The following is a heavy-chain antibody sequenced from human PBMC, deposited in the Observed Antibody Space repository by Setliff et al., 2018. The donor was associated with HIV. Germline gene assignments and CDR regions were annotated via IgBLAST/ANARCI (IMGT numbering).Heavy chain of an antibody. J-gene: IGHJ6*03. V-gene: IGHV4-34*01. CDR3: ASLDGSESPYIYYYYMDV. Sequence: SETLSLTCAVYGGSFSGYYWTWIRQPPGKGLEWIGDINHSGKTNYNRSLKSRVTISLDTSKNQFSLRLTSVTAADTAVYYCASLDGSESPYIYYYYMDVWGEGTAVTVSS. CDR1: GGSFSGYY. D-gene: IGHD3-10*01. CDR2: INHSGKT.